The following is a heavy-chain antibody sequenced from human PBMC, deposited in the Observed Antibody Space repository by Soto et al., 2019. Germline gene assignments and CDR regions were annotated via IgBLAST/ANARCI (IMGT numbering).Heavy chain of an antibody. Sequence: SVKVSCKASGGTFSSYTISWVRQAPGQGLEWMGRIIPILGIANYAQKFQGRVTITADKSTSTAYMELSSLRSEDTAVYYCARVPRHYYYYMDVWGKGTTVTVSS. CDR2: IIPILGIA. CDR3: ARVPRHYYYYMDV. D-gene: IGHD2-2*01. V-gene: IGHV1-69*02. CDR1: GGTFSSYT. J-gene: IGHJ6*03.